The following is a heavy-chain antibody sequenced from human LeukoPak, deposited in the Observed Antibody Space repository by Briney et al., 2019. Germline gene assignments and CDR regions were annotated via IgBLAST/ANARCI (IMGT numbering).Heavy chain of an antibody. V-gene: IGHV4-30-4*08. D-gene: IGHD1-26*01. CDR3: ARSQSVGATRDSFDY. Sequence: SETLSLTCTVSGGSISSGDYYWRWLRQPPGKGLEWIGYIYYSGSTYYNPSLKSRVTISVDTSKNQFSLKLSSVTAADTAVYYCARSQSVGATRDSFDYWGQGPVVTVSS. J-gene: IGHJ4*02. CDR1: GGSISSGDYY. CDR2: IYYSGST.